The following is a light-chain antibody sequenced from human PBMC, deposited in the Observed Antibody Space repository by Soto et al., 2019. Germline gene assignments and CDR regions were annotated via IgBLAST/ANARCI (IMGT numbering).Light chain of an antibody. CDR1: QSLLHSNGYNY. V-gene: IGKV2-28*01. J-gene: IGKJ5*01. CDR3: MQALQTPIT. CDR2: LGS. Sequence: DIVMTQSPLSLPVTPGEPASISCRSSQSLLHSNGYNYLDWYLQKPGQSPQLLISLGSNRASGVPDRFSGSGSGTDFTLKISRVEAVDVGVYYCMQALQTPITFGQGTRLEIK.